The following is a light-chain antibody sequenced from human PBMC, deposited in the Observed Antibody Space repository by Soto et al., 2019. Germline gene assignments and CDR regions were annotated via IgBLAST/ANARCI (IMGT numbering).Light chain of an antibody. V-gene: IGKV1-5*03. Sequence: DIQMTQSPSTLSSSVGDRVTITSRASQTISTWLAWYQQKAGKAPKVLIYKASSLQIGVPSRFSGSGSGTEFTLTISSLQPDDSATYYCQQYNSYSPTFGQGTKVDI. CDR3: QQYNSYSPT. CDR2: KAS. J-gene: IGKJ1*01. CDR1: QTISTW.